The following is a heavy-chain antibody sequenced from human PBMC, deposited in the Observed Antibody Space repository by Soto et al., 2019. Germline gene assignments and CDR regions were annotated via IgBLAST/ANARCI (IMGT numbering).Heavy chain of an antibody. CDR3: ARADCSGGSCSSGAYSDYYYYGMDV. V-gene: IGHV1-69*01. CDR1: GGTFSSYA. D-gene: IGHD2-15*01. CDR2: IIPIFGTA. Sequence: QVQLVQSGAEVKKPGSSVKVSCKASGGTFSSYAISWVRQAPGQGLEWMGGIIPIFGTANYAQKFQGRVTITADASTSTAYMELSSLRAEDTAVYYCARADCSGGSCSSGAYSDYYYYGMDVWGQGTTVTVSS. J-gene: IGHJ6*02.